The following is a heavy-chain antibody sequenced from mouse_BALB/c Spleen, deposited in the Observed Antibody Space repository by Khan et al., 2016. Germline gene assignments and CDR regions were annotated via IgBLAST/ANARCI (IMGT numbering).Heavy chain of an antibody. D-gene: IGHD1-1*01. CDR1: SYSITSDYA. V-gene: IGHV3-2*02. CDR2: ISYSGST. J-gene: IGHJ2*01. CDR3: ARDYYGSSYFDY. Sequence: EVKLLESGPGLVKPSQSLSLTCTVTSYSITSDYAWNWIRQFPGNKLEWMGYISYSGSTSYNPSLKSRISITRDTSKNQFFLQLNSVTTEDTATYYCARDYYGSSYFDYWGQGTTLTVSS.